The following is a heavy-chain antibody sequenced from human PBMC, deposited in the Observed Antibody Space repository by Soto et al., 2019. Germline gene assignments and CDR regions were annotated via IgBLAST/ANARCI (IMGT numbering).Heavy chain of an antibody. CDR1: GGTFSSYA. Sequence: QVQLVQSGAEVKKPGSSVKVSCKASGGTFSSYAISWVRQAPGQGLEWMGGIIPIFGTANYAQKFQGRVTITADESTSTAYMELSSLRSEDTAVYYCATRGPYYDFWSGNTSDYWGQGTLVTVSS. V-gene: IGHV1-69*01. D-gene: IGHD3-3*01. CDR2: IIPIFGTA. J-gene: IGHJ4*02. CDR3: ATRGPYYDFWSGNTSDY.